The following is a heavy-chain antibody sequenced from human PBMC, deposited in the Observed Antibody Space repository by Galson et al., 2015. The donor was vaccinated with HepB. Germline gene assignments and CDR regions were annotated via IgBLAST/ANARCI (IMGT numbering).Heavy chain of an antibody. V-gene: IGHV3-23*01. CDR3: AKWVGDYGDYGLFDY. CDR1: GFSLRSYA. D-gene: IGHD4-17*01. J-gene: IGHJ4*02. Sequence: SLRLSCAASGFSLRSYAISWVRQAPGKGLEWVSVISGSGDTTDYGDSVKGRFTISRDNSNNTLYLQMNTLRAEDTAVYYCAKWVGDYGDYGLFDYWGQGTLVTVSS. CDR2: ISGSGDTT.